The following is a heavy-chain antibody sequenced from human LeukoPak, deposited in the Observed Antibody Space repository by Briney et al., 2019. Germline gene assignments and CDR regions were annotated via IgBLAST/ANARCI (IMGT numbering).Heavy chain of an antibody. CDR2: VYTSGGT. D-gene: IGHD1-26*01. V-gene: IGHV4-4*07. J-gene: IGHJ6*03. CDR1: GGSISSYH. Sequence: SETLSLTCTVSGGSISSYHWSWIRQPAGKGLEWIGRVYTSGGTNYNPSLKSRVTISVDKSKNQFSLKLSSVTAADTAVYYCARESGSYYYYYYMDVWGKGTTVTVSS. CDR3: ARESGSYYYYYYMDV.